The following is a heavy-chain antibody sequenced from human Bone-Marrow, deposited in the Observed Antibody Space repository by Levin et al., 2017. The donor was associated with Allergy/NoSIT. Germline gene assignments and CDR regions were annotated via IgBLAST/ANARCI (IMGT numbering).Heavy chain of an antibody. CDR3: AKSPCSGWCEGGHFAG. Sequence: PGGSLRLSCVASESTFSSHAMSWVRQAPGEGLEWVSSITGSGATTYYADSVKGRFIISRDHVKKTVSLQLSSLRAEDTATYYCAKSPCSGWCEGGHFAGWGQGTPVTVSS. D-gene: IGHD6-19*01. CDR2: ITGSGATT. V-gene: IGHV3-23*01. J-gene: IGHJ4*02. CDR1: ESTFSSHA.